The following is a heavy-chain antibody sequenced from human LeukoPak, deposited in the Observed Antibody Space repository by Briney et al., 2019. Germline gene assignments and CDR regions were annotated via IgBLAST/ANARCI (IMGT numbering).Heavy chain of an antibody. CDR2: ISYDGSNK. V-gene: IGHV3-30*04. D-gene: IGHD3-10*01. J-gene: IGHJ5*02. Sequence: GRSLRLSCAASGFTFNNYAIHWVRQAPGKGLEWVAVISYDGSNKYYADSVKGRFTIYRDNSKNTLYLQMNSLRAEDTAVYYCARDISMIRVNWFDPWGQGSLVTVSS. CDR3: ARDISMIRVNWFDP. CDR1: GFTFNNYA.